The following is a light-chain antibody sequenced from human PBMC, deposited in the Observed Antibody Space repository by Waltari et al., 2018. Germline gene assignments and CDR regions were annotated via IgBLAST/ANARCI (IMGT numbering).Light chain of an antibody. CDR1: RSNIGSNY. J-gene: IGLJ3*02. CDR3: GTWDDSLSGWV. V-gene: IGLV1-47*01. CDR2: RNN. Sequence: QSVLTQPPSASGTPGQRVTLSCSGCRSNIGSNYENWYQQLPATAPKLLFYRNNQRPAGVPDLFSGSKSGTSASLAISGLRSEDEADYYWGTWDDSLSGWVFGGGTKLTVL.